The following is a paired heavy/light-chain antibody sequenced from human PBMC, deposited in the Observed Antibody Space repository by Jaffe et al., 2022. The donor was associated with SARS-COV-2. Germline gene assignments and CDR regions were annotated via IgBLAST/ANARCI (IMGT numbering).Heavy chain of an antibody. V-gene: IGHV3-43*01. CDR3: AKDMVDGGDGAAGYNWFDP. Sequence: EVQLVESGGVVVQPGGSLRLSCAASGFTFDDYTMHWVRQAPGKGLEWVSLISWDGGSTYYADSVKGRFTISRDNSKNSLYLQMNSLRTEDTALYYCAKDMVDGGDGAAGYNWFDPWGQGTLVTVSS. CDR1: GFTFDDYT. CDR2: ISWDGGST. D-gene: IGHD6-13*01. J-gene: IGHJ5*02.
Light chain of an antibody. CDR2: AAS. V-gene: IGKV1-8*01. J-gene: IGKJ1*01. CDR1: QGISSY. CDR3: QQYYSYPVT. Sequence: AIRMTQSPSSFSASTGDRVTITCRASQGISSYLAWYQQKPGKAPKLLIYAASTLQSGVPSRFSGSGSGTDFTLTISCLQSEDFATYYCQQYYSYPVTFGQGTKVEIK.